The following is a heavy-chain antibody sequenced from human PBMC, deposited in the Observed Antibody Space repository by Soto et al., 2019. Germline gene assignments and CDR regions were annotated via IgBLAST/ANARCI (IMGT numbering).Heavy chain of an antibody. J-gene: IGHJ4*02. CDR1: GGSISSYY. CDR3: ARPIEETLYDILTGYYY. D-gene: IGHD3-9*01. V-gene: IGHV4-59*08. Sequence: PSETLSLTCTVSGGSISSYYWSWIRQPPGKGLEWIGYIYYSGSTNYNPSLKSRVTISVDTSKNQFSLKLSSVTAADTAVYYCARPIEETLYDILTGYYYWGQGTLVTVSS. CDR2: IYYSGST.